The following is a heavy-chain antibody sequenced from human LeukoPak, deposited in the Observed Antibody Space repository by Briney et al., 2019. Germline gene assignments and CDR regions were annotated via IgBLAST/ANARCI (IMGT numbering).Heavy chain of an antibody. CDR2: IYSGGST. D-gene: IGHD1-1*01. Sequence: GGSLRLSCAASGFTSSSYAMSWVRQAPGKGLEWVSVIYSGGSTYYADSVKGRFTISRDNSKNTLYLQMNSLRAEDTAVYYCARRSGNHWGQGTLVTVSS. J-gene: IGHJ5*02. CDR1: GFTSSSYA. V-gene: IGHV3-53*01. CDR3: ARRSGNH.